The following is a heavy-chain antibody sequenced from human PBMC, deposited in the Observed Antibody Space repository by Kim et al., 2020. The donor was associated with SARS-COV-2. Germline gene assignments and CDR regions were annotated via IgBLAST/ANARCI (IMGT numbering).Heavy chain of an antibody. V-gene: IGHV4-39*01. J-gene: IGHJ3*02. CDR3: ARLAGRGDDAFDI. Sequence: SETLSLTCTVSGGSISSSRYYWGWIRQPPGKGLEWIGNIYYSGSTYYNPSLKSRVTISVETSKNQFSLKLTSVTAADTAVYQCARLAGRGDDAFDIWGQGTMVTVSS. CDR1: GGSISSSRYY. CDR2: IYYSGST. D-gene: IGHD3-10*01.